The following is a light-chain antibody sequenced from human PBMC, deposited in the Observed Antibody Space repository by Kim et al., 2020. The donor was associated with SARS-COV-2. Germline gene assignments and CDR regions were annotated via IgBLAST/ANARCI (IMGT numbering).Light chain of an antibody. Sequence: QSVLTQPPSVSGAPGQRVTISCTGSSSNIGAGYNVHWYQLLPGTAPKLLIYGNSDRPSGVPDRFSGSGTGTSASLAIIGLQAEDEADYYCQSYDNSLSGYVFGTGTRLTVL. CDR2: GNS. V-gene: IGLV1-40*01. J-gene: IGLJ1*01. CDR3: QSYDNSLSGYV. CDR1: SSNIGAGYN.